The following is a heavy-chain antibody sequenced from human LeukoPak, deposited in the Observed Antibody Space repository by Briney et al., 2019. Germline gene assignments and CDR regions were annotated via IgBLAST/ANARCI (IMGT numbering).Heavy chain of an antibody. J-gene: IGHJ6*03. D-gene: IGHD1-26*01. V-gene: IGHV3-30*04. CDR3: ARPRYSGSYYYYYYYMDV. CDR2: ISYDGSNK. Sequence: GGSLRLSCAASGFTFSNYEMNWVRQAPGKGLEWVAVISYDGSNKYYADSVKGRFTISRDNSKNTLYLQMNSLRAEDTAVYYCARPRYSGSYYYYYYYMDVWGKGTTVTVSS. CDR1: GFTFSNYE.